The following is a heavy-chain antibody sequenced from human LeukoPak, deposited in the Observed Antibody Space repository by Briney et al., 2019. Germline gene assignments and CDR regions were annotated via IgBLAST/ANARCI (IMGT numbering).Heavy chain of an antibody. D-gene: IGHD6-6*01. J-gene: IGHJ4*02. V-gene: IGHV4-30-4*01. Sequence: PSETLSLTCTVSGGSISSGDYYWSWIRQPPGKGLEWIGYIYYSGSTYYNPSLKGRVTISVDTSKNQFSLKLGSVTAADTAVYYCARGVIAASYYFDYWGQGTLVTVSS. CDR2: IYYSGST. CDR3: ARGVIAASYYFDY. CDR1: GGSISSGDYY.